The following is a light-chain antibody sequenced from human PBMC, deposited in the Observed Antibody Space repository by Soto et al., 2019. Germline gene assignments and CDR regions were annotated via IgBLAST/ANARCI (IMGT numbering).Light chain of an antibody. CDR2: EVT. CDR3: SSFVGNNNWV. J-gene: IGLJ3*02. Sequence: QSVVTQPPSASGSPGQSVTISCTGTSSDIGAYNFVSWFQQHPGKAPKLMIYEVTKRPSGVPDRLSGSKSGNTASLTVSGLQAEDEAYYYCSSFVGNNNWVFGGGTKLTVL. CDR1: SSDIGAYNF. V-gene: IGLV2-8*01.